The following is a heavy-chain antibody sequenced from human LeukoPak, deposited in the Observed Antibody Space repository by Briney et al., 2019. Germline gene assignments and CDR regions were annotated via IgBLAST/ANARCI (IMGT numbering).Heavy chain of an antibody. V-gene: IGHV1-18*01. J-gene: IGHJ4*02. CDR1: GYTFTTYG. CDR2: ISTYNGNT. D-gene: IGHD5-18*01. Sequence: GASVNVSCKSSGYTFTTYGITWVRQAPGQGLEWMGWISTYNGNTNYAQKLQGRVTMTTDTSTSTAYMELRSLRSDDTAMYYCARDRMDTGTYFDYWGQGTLDSVSS. CDR3: ARDRMDTGTYFDY.